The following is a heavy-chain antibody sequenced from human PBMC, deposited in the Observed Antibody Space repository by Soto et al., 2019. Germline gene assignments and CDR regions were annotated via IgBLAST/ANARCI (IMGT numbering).Heavy chain of an antibody. J-gene: IGHJ4*02. CDR3: TTPARPVDGTQTFNY. Sequence: EVQLVESGGGFVKPGESLTLSCAASGFTFSSAPMSWVRQAPGKGLEWVGRIKPNTTGGAIDYLAPVKGRFTLSRDDSKNTLELQMNSLKIEDSALYYCTTPARPVDGTQTFNYWGQGALVTVSS. D-gene: IGHD6-19*01. CDR2: IKPNTTGGAI. CDR1: GFTFSSAP. V-gene: IGHV3-15*01.